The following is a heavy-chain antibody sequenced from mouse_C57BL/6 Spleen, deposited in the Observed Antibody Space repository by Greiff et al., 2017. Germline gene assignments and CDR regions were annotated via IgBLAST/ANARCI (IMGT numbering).Heavy chain of an antibody. Sequence: QVQLKQPGAELVKPGASVKLSCKASGYTFTSYWMHWVKQRPGRGLEWIGRIDPNSGGTKYNEKFKSKATLTVDKPSSTAYMQLSSLTSEDSAVYYCARSTVVATGDFDYWGQGTTLTVSS. D-gene: IGHD1-1*01. J-gene: IGHJ2*01. CDR1: GYTFTSYW. V-gene: IGHV1-72*01. CDR3: ARSTVVATGDFDY. CDR2: IDPNSGGT.